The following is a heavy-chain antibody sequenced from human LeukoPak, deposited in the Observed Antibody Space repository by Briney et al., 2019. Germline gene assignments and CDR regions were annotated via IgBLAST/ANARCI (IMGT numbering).Heavy chain of an antibody. J-gene: IGHJ6*03. V-gene: IGHV3-30*02. CDR3: AKDQVVGATYYYYYMDV. CDR1: GFTFSSYG. Sequence: PGGSLRLSCAASGFTFSSYGMHWVRQAPGKGLEWVAFIRYDGSNEYYADSVKGRFTISRDNSKNTLYLQMNSLRAEDTAVYYCAKDQVVGATYYYYYMDVWGKGTTVTVSS. CDR2: IRYDGSNE. D-gene: IGHD1-26*01.